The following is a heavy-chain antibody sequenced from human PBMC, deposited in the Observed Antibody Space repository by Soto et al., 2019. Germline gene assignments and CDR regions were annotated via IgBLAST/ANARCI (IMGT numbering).Heavy chain of an antibody. Sequence: QVQLQESGPGLVKPSGTLSLTCAVSGGSISSSNWWSWVRQPPGKGLEWIGEIYHSGSTNYNPSLKSRVTISVDKSKNQFSLKLSSVTAADTAVYYCARETVYCSGGSCLRPYGMDVWGQGTTVTVSS. V-gene: IGHV4-4*02. J-gene: IGHJ6*02. D-gene: IGHD2-15*01. CDR3: ARETVYCSGGSCLRPYGMDV. CDR2: IYHSGST. CDR1: GGSISSSNW.